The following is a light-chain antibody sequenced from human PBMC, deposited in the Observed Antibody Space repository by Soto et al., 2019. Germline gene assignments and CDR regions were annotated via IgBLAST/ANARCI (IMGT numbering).Light chain of an antibody. CDR2: AAS. J-gene: IGKJ4*01. CDR3: HHLYGNPLP. Sequence: IQVTQSPSSLSASVGDRVTITCRASQGITSYLAWYQQKPGKAPKLLIYAASALQTGVSSRFSGRGYGTDFPLLFTTCRPENLANFFFHHLYGNPLPFGGGTTVEF. V-gene: IGKV1-9*01. CDR1: QGITSY.